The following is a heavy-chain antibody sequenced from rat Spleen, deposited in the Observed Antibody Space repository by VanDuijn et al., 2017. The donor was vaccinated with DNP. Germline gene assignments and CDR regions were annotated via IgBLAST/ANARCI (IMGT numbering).Heavy chain of an antibody. CDR3: ARWNSGHFDY. D-gene: IGHD4-3*01. CDR2: IRYDGAYT. J-gene: IGHJ2*01. V-gene: IGHV5S13*01. Sequence: EVQLVESGGGLVQPGRSLKLSCTASGFTFSNYGMAWVRQAPTKGLEWVAYIRYDGAYTKYGDSVKGRFMISRDNAKNTLYLQMNSLRSEDMATYYCARWNSGHFDYWGQGVMVSVSS. CDR1: GFTFSNYG.